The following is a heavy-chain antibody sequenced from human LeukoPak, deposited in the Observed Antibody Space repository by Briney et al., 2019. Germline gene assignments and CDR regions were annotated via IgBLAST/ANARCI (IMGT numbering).Heavy chain of an antibody. J-gene: IGHJ6*03. CDR1: GGSISGYY. Sequence: PSETLSLTCTVSGGSISGYYWTWIRQSPGKGLEWIGYIHNSGRTDYNPSLKSRVILSVDTSKNQISLKVTSATAADTAVYYCARVTENYGSGRRHNYYYYYMDVWGKGTTVTISS. CDR3: ARVTENYGSGRRHNYYYYYMDV. D-gene: IGHD3-10*01. V-gene: IGHV4-59*01. CDR2: IHNSGRT.